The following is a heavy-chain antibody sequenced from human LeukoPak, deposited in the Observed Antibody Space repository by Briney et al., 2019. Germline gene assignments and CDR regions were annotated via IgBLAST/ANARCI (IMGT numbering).Heavy chain of an antibody. D-gene: IGHD1-26*01. CDR2: IIPIFGTA. V-gene: IGHV1-69*05. CDR3: ARDSVVGAGMFDY. J-gene: IGHJ4*02. Sequence: SVKVSCKASGGTFSSYAISWVRQAPGQGLEWMGGIIPIFGTANYAQKFQGRVTITTDESTSTAYMELSSLRPEDTAMYFCARDSVVGAGMFDYWGQGSLVAVSS. CDR1: GGTFSSYA.